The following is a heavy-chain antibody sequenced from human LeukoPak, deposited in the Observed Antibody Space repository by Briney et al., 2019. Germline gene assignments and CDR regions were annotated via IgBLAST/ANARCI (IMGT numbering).Heavy chain of an antibody. CDR2: IYYSGST. D-gene: IGHD2-21*02. CDR3: ARSYCGGDCYSGYYYYYGMDV. J-gene: IGHJ6*02. Sequence: KSSETLSLTCAVYGGSISSYYWSWIRQPPGKGLEWIGYIYYSGSTYYNLSLKSRVTISVDTSKNQFSLKLSSVTAADTAVYYCARSYCGGDCYSGYYYYYGMDVWGQGTTVTVSS. CDR1: GGSISSYY. V-gene: IGHV4-59*04.